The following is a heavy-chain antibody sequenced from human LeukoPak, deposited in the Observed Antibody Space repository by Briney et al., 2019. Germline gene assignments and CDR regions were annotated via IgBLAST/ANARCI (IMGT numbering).Heavy chain of an antibody. CDR1: GGSFSGYY. Sequence: SETLSLTCAVYGGSFSGYYWSWIRQPPGKGLEWIGEINHSGSTNYNPSLKSRVTISVGTSKNQFSLKLSSVTAADTAVYYCARAPRWGSYYFDYWGQGTLVTVSS. D-gene: IGHD2-21*01. CDR2: INHSGST. V-gene: IGHV4-34*01. J-gene: IGHJ4*02. CDR3: ARAPRWGSYYFDY.